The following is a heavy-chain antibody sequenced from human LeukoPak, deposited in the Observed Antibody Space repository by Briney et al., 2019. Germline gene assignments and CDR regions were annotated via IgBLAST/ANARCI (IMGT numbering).Heavy chain of an antibody. CDR3: ARPESLLWFGELSGGLDY. Sequence: ASVKVSCKASGYTFTSYYMHWVRQDPGQGLEWMGIINPSGGSTSYAQKFQGRVTMTRDTPTSTVYMELSSLRSEDTAVYYCARPESLLWFGELSGGLDYWGQGTLVTVSS. J-gene: IGHJ4*02. CDR2: INPSGGST. V-gene: IGHV1-46*01. CDR1: GYTFTSYY. D-gene: IGHD3-10*01.